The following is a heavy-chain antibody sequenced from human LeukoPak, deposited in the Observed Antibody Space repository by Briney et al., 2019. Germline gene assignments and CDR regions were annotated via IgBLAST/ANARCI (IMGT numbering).Heavy chain of an antibody. Sequence: PGGSLRLSCAASGFTFSSYAMSWVRQAPGKGLEWVSTISGSGGSTYYADSVKGRFTISRDNSKNTLYLQMNSLRAEDTAVYYCAKDLGALLVGATAPFDYWGQGTLVTVSS. J-gene: IGHJ4*02. V-gene: IGHV3-23*01. CDR2: ISGSGGST. CDR3: AKDLGALLVGATAPFDY. CDR1: GFTFSSYA. D-gene: IGHD1-26*01.